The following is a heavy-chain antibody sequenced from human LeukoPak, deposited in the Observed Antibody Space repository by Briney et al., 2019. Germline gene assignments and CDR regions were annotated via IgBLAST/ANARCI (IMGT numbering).Heavy chain of an antibody. Sequence: GGSLRLSCAASGFTFSSYSMNWVRQAPGKGLEWVAVIWNDGSNKYYGDSVKGRFTISRDNSKNTLYLQMNSLRAEDTAVYYCARDPAGSGIYYDYWGQGTLVTVSS. J-gene: IGHJ4*02. V-gene: IGHV3-33*08. CDR1: GFTFSSYS. CDR3: ARDPAGSGIYYDY. D-gene: IGHD3-10*01. CDR2: IWNDGSNK.